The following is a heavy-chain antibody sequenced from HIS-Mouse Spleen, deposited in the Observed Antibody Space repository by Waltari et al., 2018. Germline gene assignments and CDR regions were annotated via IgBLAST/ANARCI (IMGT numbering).Heavy chain of an antibody. CDR1: GFTFSSYA. D-gene: IGHD6-6*01. J-gene: IGHJ4*02. Sequence: QVQLVESGGGVVQPGRSLRPPGASSGFTFSSYAMHSVHQAPGKGLGWVAVISYDGSNKYYADSVKGRFTISRDNSKNTLYLQMNSLRAEDTAVYYCASHHIAALDYWGQGTLVTVSS. V-gene: IGHV3-30-3*01. CDR2: ISYDGSNK. CDR3: ASHHIAALDY.